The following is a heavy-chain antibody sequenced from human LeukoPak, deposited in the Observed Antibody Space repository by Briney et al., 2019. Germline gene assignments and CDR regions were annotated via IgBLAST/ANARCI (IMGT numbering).Heavy chain of an antibody. CDR1: GFTFSSST. J-gene: IGHJ2*01. CDR2: IIVGSGNT. V-gene: IGHV1-58*01. Sequence: SVTVSCKASGFTFSSSTVQWVRQARGQRLEWLGWIIVGSGNTNYAQRFQERLTITRDMSTGTADMELSSLRSEDTAVYYCAAVNSDWYFSWYFDLWVRGTLVTVSS. CDR3: AAVNSDWYFSWYFDL. D-gene: IGHD2-21*02.